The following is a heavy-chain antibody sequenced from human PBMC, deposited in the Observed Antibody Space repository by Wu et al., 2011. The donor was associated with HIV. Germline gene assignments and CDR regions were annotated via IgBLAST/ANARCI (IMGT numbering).Heavy chain of an antibody. J-gene: IGHJ1*01. Sequence: QGLLVQSGAELKKPGSSVRVSCKASGNTFSSYAISWVRQAPGQGLEWMGRILPKFGSPKYAQKFQGRVTITTDESTTTVYMELRSLRLEDTAVYYCALHFGGQNRWGQGTLVTVSS. D-gene: IGHD4-23*01. CDR2: ILPKFGSP. CDR1: GNTFSSYA. V-gene: IGHV1-69*05. CDR3: ALHFGGQNR.